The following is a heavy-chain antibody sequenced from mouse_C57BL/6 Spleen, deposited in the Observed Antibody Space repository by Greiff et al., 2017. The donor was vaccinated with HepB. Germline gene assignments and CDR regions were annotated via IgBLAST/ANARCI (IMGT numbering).Heavy chain of an antibody. CDR2: IYPGSGST. Sequence: QVQLKQPGAELVKPGASVKMSCKASGYTFTSYWITWVKQRPGQGLEWIGDIYPGSGSTNYNEKFKSKATLTVDTSSSTAYMQLSSLTSEDSAVYYCARGDYDSNWYFDVWGTGTTVTVSS. CDR1: GYTFTSYW. D-gene: IGHD2-4*01. CDR3: ARGDYDSNWYFDV. V-gene: IGHV1-55*01. J-gene: IGHJ1*03.